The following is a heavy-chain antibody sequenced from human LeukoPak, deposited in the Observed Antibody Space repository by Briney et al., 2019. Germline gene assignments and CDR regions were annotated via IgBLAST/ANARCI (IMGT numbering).Heavy chain of an antibody. Sequence: SVKVSCKASGFTFTSSAMQWVRQARGQRLEWIGWIVVGSGNTNYAQKFQERVTITRDMSTSTAYMELSSLRSKDTAVYYCAAGWVCSGGSCYYYFDYWGQGTLVTVSS. CDR1: GFTFTSSA. CDR3: AAGWVCSGGSCYYYFDY. D-gene: IGHD2-15*01. V-gene: IGHV1-58*02. J-gene: IGHJ4*02. CDR2: IVVGSGNT.